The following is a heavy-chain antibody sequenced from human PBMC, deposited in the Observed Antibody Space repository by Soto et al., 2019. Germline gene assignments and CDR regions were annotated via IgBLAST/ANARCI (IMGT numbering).Heavy chain of an antibody. D-gene: IGHD1-26*01. Sequence: QMQLVQSGPEVKKPGTSVKVSCKASTFTFTSSAVQWVRQARAQRLEWIGWIVVGSGNTKYAQNFQERVTITRDMPSGTAYLELSSLRSEDTAVYYCATHREGATYYFDYWGQGTLLTVSS. CDR2: IVVGSGNT. CDR3: ATHREGATYYFDY. J-gene: IGHJ4*02. CDR1: TFTFTSSA. V-gene: IGHV1-58*01.